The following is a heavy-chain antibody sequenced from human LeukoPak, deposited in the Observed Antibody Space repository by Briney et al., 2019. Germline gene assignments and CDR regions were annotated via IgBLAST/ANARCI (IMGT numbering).Heavy chain of an antibody. CDR3: AKLDLYYYDSSGYSPFDY. D-gene: IGHD3-22*01. J-gene: IGHJ4*02. V-gene: IGHV3-23*01. CDR2: ISGSGGST. CDR1: GFTFSSYA. Sequence: GGSLRLSCAASGFTFSSYAMSWVRQAPGKGLEWVSAISGSGGSTYYADSVKGRFTISRDNSKNTLYLQMNSLSAEDTAVYYCAKLDLYYYDSSGYSPFDYWGQGTLVTVSS.